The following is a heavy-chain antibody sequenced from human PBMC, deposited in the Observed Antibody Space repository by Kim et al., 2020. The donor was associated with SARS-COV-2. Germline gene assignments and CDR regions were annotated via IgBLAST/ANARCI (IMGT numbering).Heavy chain of an antibody. CDR3: ARERIGWSS. CDR2: IKPDGSEK. Sequence: GGSLRLSCAASGFTSNIHWMNWIRQTPGKGLEWVANIKPDGSEKRYVDSVEGRFTISRDNAKNSVYLHMNSLRVDDTAVYYCARERIGWSSWVQGTLVTV. V-gene: IGHV3-7*01. CDR1: GFTSNIHW. J-gene: IGHJ5*02. D-gene: IGHD2-15*01.